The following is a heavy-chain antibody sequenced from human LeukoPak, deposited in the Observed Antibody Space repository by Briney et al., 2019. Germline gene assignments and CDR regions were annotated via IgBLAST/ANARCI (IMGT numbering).Heavy chain of an antibody. CDR1: GGSISSSNW. J-gene: IGHJ6*04. CDR3: ARGGLWFGDPTPGRYGMDV. Sequence: SGTLSLTCAVSGGSISSSNWWSWVRQPPGKGLEWIGEIYHSGSTNYNPSLKSRVTTSVDKSKNQFSLKLSSVTATDTAVYYCARGGLWFGDPTPGRYGMDVWGKGTTVTVSS. D-gene: IGHD3-10*01. V-gene: IGHV4-4*02. CDR2: IYHSGST.